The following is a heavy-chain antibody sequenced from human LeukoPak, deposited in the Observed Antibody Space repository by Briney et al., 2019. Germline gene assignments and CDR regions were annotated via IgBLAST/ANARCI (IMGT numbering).Heavy chain of an antibody. Sequence: GASVKVSCTASGGTFSSYAISWVRQAPGQGLEWMGGIIPIFGTANYAQKFQGRVTITADESTSTAYMELSSLRSEDTAVYYCARDYYGSGSYYNWGQGTLVTVSS. J-gene: IGHJ4*02. CDR3: ARDYYGSGSYYN. D-gene: IGHD3-10*01. V-gene: IGHV1-69*01. CDR2: IIPIFGTA. CDR1: GGTFSSYA.